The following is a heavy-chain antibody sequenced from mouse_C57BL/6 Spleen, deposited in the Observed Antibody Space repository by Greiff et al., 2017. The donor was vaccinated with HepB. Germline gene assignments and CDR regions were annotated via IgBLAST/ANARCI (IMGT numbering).Heavy chain of an antibody. CDR2: ISYDGSN. CDR3: ARGDCGFAY. V-gene: IGHV3-6*01. J-gene: IGHJ3*01. Sequence: ESGPGLVKPSQSLSLTCSVTGYSITSGYYWNWIRQFPGNKLEWMGYISYDGSNNYNPSLKNRISITRDTSKNQFFLKLNSVTTEDTATYYCARGDCGFAYWGQGTLVTVSA. CDR1: GYSITSGYY.